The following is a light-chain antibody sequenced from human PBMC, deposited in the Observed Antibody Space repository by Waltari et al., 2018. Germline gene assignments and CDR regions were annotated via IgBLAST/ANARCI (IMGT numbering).Light chain of an antibody. CDR2: EVT. CDR1: SSDVGGYNY. CDR3: SSYTSSSTFVV. V-gene: IGLV2-14*01. J-gene: IGLJ2*01. Sequence: QSALPQPASVSGSPGQSITISCTGTSSDVGGYNYVSWYQQHPGKAPKLMIYEVTNRPSGVSIRFSASKPGNTASLTISGLQAEDEADYYCSSYTSSSTFVVFGGGTKLTVL.